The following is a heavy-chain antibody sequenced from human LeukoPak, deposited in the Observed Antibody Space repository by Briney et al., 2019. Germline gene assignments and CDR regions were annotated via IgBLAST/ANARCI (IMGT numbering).Heavy chain of an antibody. CDR2: ISGGSSTT. CDR1: GFTFSDYS. CDR3: ARDRGQTGYYWSYYYYMDV. J-gene: IGHJ6*03. D-gene: IGHD3-9*01. Sequence: GGSLRLSCAVSGFTFSDYSMNWVRQAPGKGLEWVSYISGGSSTTYYADSVKGRFTISRDNAKNSLYLQMNSLRAEDTAVYYCARDRGQTGYYWSYYYYMDVWGIGTTVTVSS. V-gene: IGHV3-48*01.